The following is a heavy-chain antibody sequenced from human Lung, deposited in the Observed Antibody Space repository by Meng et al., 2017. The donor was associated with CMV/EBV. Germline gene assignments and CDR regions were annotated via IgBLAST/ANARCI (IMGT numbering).Heavy chain of an antibody. CDR2: SNTNSGGT. Sequence: TGYERHGVRQAPGQGLDGRGRSNTNSGGTNDAQKWQGRVTRTRDKSSSTADMELSRLRADDTAVYYRARDRGYSSGGSGGGNWFDPWGQGTLVTVSS. CDR3: ARDRGYSSGGSGGGNWFDP. CDR1: TGYE. J-gene: IGHJ5*02. V-gene: IGHV1-2*02. D-gene: IGHD6-19*01.